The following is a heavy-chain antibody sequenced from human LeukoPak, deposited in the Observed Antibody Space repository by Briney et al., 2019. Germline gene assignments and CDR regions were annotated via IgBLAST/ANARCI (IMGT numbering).Heavy chain of an antibody. D-gene: IGHD6-13*01. CDR2: IYYSGST. CDR1: GGSIRSYY. CDR3: AEGTIAAGRGFDY. Sequence: SETLSLTCTVSGGSIRSYYWSWIRQPPGKGLEWIGYIYYSGSTNYNPSLKSRLTISLDTSKTQFSLKLTSVTAADTAVYCCAEGTIAAGRGFDYWGQGTLVTVSS. J-gene: IGHJ4*02. V-gene: IGHV4-59*01.